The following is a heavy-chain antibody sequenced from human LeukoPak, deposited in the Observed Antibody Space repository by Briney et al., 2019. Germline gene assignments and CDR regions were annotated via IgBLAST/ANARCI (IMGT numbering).Heavy chain of an antibody. CDR1: GFTSGDYA. CDR2: VYSGGST. Sequence: PGGSLRLSCTASGFTSGDYAMSWVRQAPGKGLEWVSVVYSGGSTYYADSVQGRFTISRDNSKNTLYLQMNSLRAEDTAVYYCASSSRYYYDYWGRGTLVTVSS. V-gene: IGHV3-53*01. J-gene: IGHJ4*02. CDR3: ASSSRYYYDY. D-gene: IGHD3-10*01.